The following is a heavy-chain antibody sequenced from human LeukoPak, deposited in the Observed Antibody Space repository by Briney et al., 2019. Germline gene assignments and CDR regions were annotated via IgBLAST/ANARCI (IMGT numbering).Heavy chain of an antibody. CDR2: INPNSGGT. CDR3: ARVTSITTDS. V-gene: IGHV1-2*02. Sequence: ASVKVSCKASGYTFTGYYMHWVRQAPGQGLEWMGWINPNSGGTNYAQKFQGRVTMTRDTSISTAYMELSSLTSDDTAVYYCARVTSITTDSWGQGTLVTVSS. J-gene: IGHJ4*02. D-gene: IGHD1-20*01. CDR1: GYTFTGYY.